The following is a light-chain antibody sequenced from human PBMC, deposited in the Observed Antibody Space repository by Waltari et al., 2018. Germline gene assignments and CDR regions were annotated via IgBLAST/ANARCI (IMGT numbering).Light chain of an antibody. CDR1: QSVSTS. CDR2: DAS. V-gene: IGKV3-11*01. Sequence: PGVRATLPCRARQSVSTSLAWYQHRPGQAPRLLIYDASTRATGIPARFSGSGSGTDFTLTISSLEPEDFAVYYCQRRSNSPPWTFGQGTTVEVK. CDR3: QRRSNSPPWT. J-gene: IGKJ1*01.